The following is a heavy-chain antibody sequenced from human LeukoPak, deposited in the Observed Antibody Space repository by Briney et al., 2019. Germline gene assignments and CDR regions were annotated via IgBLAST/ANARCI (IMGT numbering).Heavy chain of an antibody. D-gene: IGHD4-23*01. V-gene: IGHV3-74*03. CDR3: TRDLDYGGKSNFDY. CDR2: IKSAGSSI. CDR1: GSTFSSYW. J-gene: IGHJ4*02. Sequence: GGSLRLSCAASGSTFSSYWMHWVRQAPGKGLVWVSRIKSAGSSIMYADSVKGRFTISRDNAKNTLYLQMNSLRAEDTAVYYCTRDLDYGGKSNFDYWGQGTLVTVSS.